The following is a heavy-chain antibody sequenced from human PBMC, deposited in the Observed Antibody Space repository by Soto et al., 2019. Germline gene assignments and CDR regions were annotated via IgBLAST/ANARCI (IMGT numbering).Heavy chain of an antibody. CDR1: GYSFTSYC. Sequence: ESLKISCKGSGYSFTSYCIGWGRQMPGKGLEWMGIIYPGDSDTRYSPSFQGQVTISADKSISTAYLQWNSLKASDTAMYYCARPSGWGRESFDIWGQGTMVTVSS. CDR3: ARPSGWGRESFDI. V-gene: IGHV5-51*01. D-gene: IGHD7-27*01. CDR2: IYPGDSDT. J-gene: IGHJ3*02.